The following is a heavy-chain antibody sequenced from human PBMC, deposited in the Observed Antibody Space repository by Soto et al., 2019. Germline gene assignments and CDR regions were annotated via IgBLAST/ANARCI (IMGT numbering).Heavy chain of an antibody. CDR3: ARVAY. V-gene: IGHV3-21*04. J-gene: IGHJ4*02. CDR2: XXSXXXXT. CDR1: GFTFSRVS. Sequence: GGSLRLSCEASGFTFSRVSMNWVRQVPGKXXXWVAXXXSXXXXTWYADSVKGRFIISRDNAQNSLFLQMNTLRPEDSAIYYCARVAYWGPGTQVTVSS.